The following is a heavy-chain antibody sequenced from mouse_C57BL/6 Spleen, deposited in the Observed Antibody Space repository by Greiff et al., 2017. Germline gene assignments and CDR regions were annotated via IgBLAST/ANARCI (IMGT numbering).Heavy chain of an antibody. J-gene: IGHJ2*01. CDR3: ARQSLSNWDY. V-gene: IGHV1-54*01. CDR1: GYAFTNYL. D-gene: IGHD4-1*01. Sequence: VMLVESGAELVRPGTSVKVSCKASGYAFTNYLIEWVKQRPGQGLEWIGVINPGSGGTNYNEKFKGKATLTADKSSSTAYMQLSSLTSEDSAVYFCARQSLSNWDYWGQGTTLTVSS. CDR2: INPGSGGT.